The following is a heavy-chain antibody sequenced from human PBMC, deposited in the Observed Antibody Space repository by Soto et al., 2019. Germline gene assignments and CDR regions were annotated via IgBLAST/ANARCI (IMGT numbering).Heavy chain of an antibody. CDR2: IWYDGSNK. J-gene: IGHJ3*02. D-gene: IGHD2-2*01. CDR3: ARASGYCSSTSCSDAFDI. Sequence: GGSLRLSCAASGFTSSSYGMHWVRQAPGKGLEWVAVIWYDGSNKYYADSVKGRFTISRDNSKNTLYLQMNSLRAEDTAVYYCARASGYCSSTSCSDAFDIWGQRTMVTVSS. V-gene: IGHV3-33*01. CDR1: GFTSSSYG.